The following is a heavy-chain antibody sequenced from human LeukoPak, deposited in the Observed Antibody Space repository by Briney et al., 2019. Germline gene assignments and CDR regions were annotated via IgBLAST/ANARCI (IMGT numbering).Heavy chain of an antibody. CDR1: GGSISSSSYY. CDR3: ARHRDSSGWYHFDY. CDR2: IYYSGST. V-gene: IGHV4-39*01. D-gene: IGHD6-19*01. J-gene: IGHJ4*02. Sequence: SETLSLTCTVSGGSISSSSYYWGWIRQPPGKGLEWIESIYYSGSTYYNPSLKSRVSISVDTSKDQFSLKLSSVTAADTAVYYCARHRDSSGWYHFDYWGQGTLVTVSS.